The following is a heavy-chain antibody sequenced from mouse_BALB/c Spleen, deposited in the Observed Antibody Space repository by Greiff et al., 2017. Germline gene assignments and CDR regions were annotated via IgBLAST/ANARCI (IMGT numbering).Heavy chain of an antibody. CDR1: GYAFSSYW. Sequence: VKLQQSGAELVRPGSSVKISCKASGYAFSSYWMNWVKQRPGQGLEWIGQIYPGDGDTNYNGKFKGKATLTADKSSSTAYMQLSSLTSEDSAVYFCARSTPFAYWGQGTLVTVSA. J-gene: IGHJ3*01. CDR2: IYPGDGDT. V-gene: IGHV1-80*01. CDR3: ARSTPFAY.